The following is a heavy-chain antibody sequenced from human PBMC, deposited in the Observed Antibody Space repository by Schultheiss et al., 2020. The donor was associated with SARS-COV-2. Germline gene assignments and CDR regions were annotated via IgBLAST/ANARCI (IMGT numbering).Heavy chain of an antibody. CDR2: INHSGST. D-gene: IGHD3-16*01. CDR1: GGSFSGYY. V-gene: IGHV4-34*01. Sequence: SETLSLTCAVYGGSFSGYYWSWIRQPPGKGLEWIGEINHSGSTYYNPSLKSRVTISVDTSKKQFSLKLSSVTAADTAVYYCARGWGPNYFDYWGQGTLVTVSS. J-gene: IGHJ4*02. CDR3: ARGWGPNYFDY.